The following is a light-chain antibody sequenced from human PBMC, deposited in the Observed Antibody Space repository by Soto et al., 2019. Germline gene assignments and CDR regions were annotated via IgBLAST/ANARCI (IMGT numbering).Light chain of an antibody. V-gene: IGKV1-5*03. CDR1: DNIVHW. CDR3: QHYNSFSRT. CDR2: KAA. J-gene: IGKJ1*01. Sequence: QMTQSPSTLSASVGDRVAITCRASDNIVHWVAWYQQKPGKAPKLLIYKAANLADEVPSRFAGSGSGTDFTLTITRLQPDDFATYYCQHYNSFSRTFGQGTKVEV.